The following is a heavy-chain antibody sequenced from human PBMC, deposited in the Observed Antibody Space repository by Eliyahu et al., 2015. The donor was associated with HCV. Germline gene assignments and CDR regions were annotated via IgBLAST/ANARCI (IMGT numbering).Heavy chain of an antibody. V-gene: IGHV3-23*01. CDR2: TSGSGGST. CDR1: GFXFCXXA. CDR3: AKRPDNWNYVGNAFDI. J-gene: IGHJ3*02. D-gene: IGHD1-7*01. Sequence: VQLLESGGGLVQPGGSLRLSCAAXGFXFCXXAMSWVRQAPGKGLEWVSSTSGSGGSTYYADSVKGRFTISRDNSKNTLYLQMNSLRAEDTAVYYCAKRPDNWNYVGNAFDIWGQGTMVTVSS.